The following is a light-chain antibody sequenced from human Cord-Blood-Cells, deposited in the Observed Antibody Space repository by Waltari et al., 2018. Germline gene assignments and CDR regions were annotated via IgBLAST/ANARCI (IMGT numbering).Light chain of an antibody. CDR1: SSDVGSYNL. Sequence: QSALTQPASVSGSPGQSITISCTGTSSDVGSYNLVSWYQQHPGKAPKLMIYEGSKRPSGVSNRFSGSKSGNTASLTSSGLQAEDEAYYYCCSYAGSSTYVFGTGTKVTVL. CDR3: CSYAGSSTYV. CDR2: EGS. V-gene: IGLV2-23*01. J-gene: IGLJ1*01.